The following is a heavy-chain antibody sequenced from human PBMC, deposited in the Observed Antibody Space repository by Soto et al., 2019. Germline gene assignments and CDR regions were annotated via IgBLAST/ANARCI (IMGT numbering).Heavy chain of an antibody. CDR3: AKGRLAVGSDWFDS. CDR1: GFTFYTYA. V-gene: IGHV3-23*05. J-gene: IGHJ5*01. D-gene: IGHD1-26*01. Sequence: PGGSLRLSCEASGFTFYTYAMIWVRQAPGKGLEWVTAIDSDGTDTYYDDFVKGRFTVSRDNSKNTLYLQMRSLTAEDKALYYCAKGRLAVGSDWFDSWGPGTLVTVSS. CDR2: IDSDGTDT.